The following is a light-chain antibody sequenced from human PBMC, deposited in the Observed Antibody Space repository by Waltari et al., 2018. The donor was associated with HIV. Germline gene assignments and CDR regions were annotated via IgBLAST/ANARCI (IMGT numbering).Light chain of an antibody. J-gene: IGKJ4*01. V-gene: IGKV3-15*01. CDR1: QTVSSS. CDR3: QQYNDWPLT. Sequence: EIVMTQSPATLSVSPGERATVSCRASQTVSSSLAWYQQKPGQAPRLLIYGASTRATGIAARFSGSASGTEFALTISSLQSEDFAVYYWQQYNDWPLTFGGGTRVEIK. CDR2: GAS.